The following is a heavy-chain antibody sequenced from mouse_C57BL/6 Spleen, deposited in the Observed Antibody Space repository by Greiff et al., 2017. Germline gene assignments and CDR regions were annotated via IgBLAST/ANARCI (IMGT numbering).Heavy chain of an antibody. D-gene: IGHD1-1*01. CDR1: GYTFTSYT. CDR3: ARYGSSHWYFDV. V-gene: IGHV1-4*01. Sequence: VQLQESGAELARPGASVKMSCKASGYTFTSYTMHWVQQRPGQGLEWVGYINPSSGYTKYNQKFKDKATLTADKSSSTAYMQLSSLTSEDSAVYYCARYGSSHWYFDVWGTGTTVTVSS. J-gene: IGHJ1*03. CDR2: INPSSGYT.